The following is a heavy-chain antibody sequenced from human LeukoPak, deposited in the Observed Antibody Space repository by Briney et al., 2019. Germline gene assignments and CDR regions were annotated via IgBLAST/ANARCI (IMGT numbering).Heavy chain of an antibody. CDR1: GYTFTDYY. J-gene: IGHJ3*02. CDR2: INPNSGAS. D-gene: IGHD3-3*01. CDR3: ARFSPDFIDAFDI. V-gene: IGHV1-2*02. Sequence: ASVKVSCKASGYTFTDYYIHWVRQAPGQGLEWMGWINPNSGASNYAQKFQGRVTMTRDTSISTAYMELSSLRSDDTAVYYCARFSPDFIDAFDIWGQGTMVTVSS.